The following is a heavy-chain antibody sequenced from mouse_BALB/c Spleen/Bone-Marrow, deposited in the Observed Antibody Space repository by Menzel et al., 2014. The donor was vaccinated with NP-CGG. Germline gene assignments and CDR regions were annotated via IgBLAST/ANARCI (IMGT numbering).Heavy chain of an antibody. CDR2: INPYNGGT. D-gene: IGHD2-14*01. CDR1: GYSFTVYT. Sequence: VQLQQSGPELVKPGASMKISCKASGYSFTVYTMNWVRQSHGKNLEWIGLINPYNGGTIYNQKFKGKATLTVDKSSXTAYIELLSLTSEDSAVYYCARPGRYDGAWFAYWGQGTLVTVSA. CDR3: ARPGRYDGAWFAY. V-gene: IGHV1-18*01. J-gene: IGHJ3*01.